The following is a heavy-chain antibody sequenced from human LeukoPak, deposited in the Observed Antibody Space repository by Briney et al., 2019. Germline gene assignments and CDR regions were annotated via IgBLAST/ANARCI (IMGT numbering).Heavy chain of an antibody. J-gene: IGHJ2*01. CDR3: ARENRYFDL. CDR2: IYYSGST. Sequence: SEILSLTCTVSGGSLSSGDYYWSWIRQPPGKGLEWIGYIYYSGSTYYNPSLKSRVTISVDASKNQFSLKLSPVTAADTAVYYCARENRYFDLWGRGTLVTVSS. V-gene: IGHV4-30-4*01. CDR1: GGSLSSGDYY.